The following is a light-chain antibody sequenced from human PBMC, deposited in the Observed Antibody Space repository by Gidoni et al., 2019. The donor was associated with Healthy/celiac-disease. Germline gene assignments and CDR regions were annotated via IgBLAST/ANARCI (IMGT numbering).Light chain of an antibody. CDR3: QQYGSTPPKT. CDR2: GAS. J-gene: IGKJ1*01. V-gene: IGKV3-20*01. CDR1: PNVSSSY. Sequence: ELVFPQSPGTLSLSPGASATLSCRASPNVSSSYLAWYQQKPGQAPMLLIYGASSMATGVPDRFSGSGSGTDFTLTISRLEPEDFAVYYCQQYGSTPPKTFGQGTKVEIK.